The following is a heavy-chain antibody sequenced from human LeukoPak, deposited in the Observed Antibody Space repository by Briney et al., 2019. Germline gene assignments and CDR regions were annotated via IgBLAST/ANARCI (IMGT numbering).Heavy chain of an antibody. CDR1: GFTLSVYA. CDR2: ISGSGGST. V-gene: IGHV3-23*01. CDR3: AKDRAGGKCDLRYFDL. Sequence: GGSLRLSCAASGFTLSVYAMSWVRQAPGKGLEWVSAISGSGGSTYYADSVKGRFTISRDNSKNTLYLQMNSLRAEDTAVYYCAKDRAGGKCDLRYFDLWGRGTLVTVSS. J-gene: IGHJ2*01. D-gene: IGHD4-23*01.